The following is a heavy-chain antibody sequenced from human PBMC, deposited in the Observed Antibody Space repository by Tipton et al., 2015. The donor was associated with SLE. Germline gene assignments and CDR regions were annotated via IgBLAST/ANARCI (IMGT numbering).Heavy chain of an antibody. CDR3: ASELSPYYGMDV. D-gene: IGHD2-2*01. Sequence: SLRLSCAASGFTFSSYVMHWVRQAPGKGLEWVAVTSYDGSNKYHADSVKGRFTISRDNSKNTLYLQMNSLRAEDTAVYYCASELSPYYGMDVGGQGTTVTVSS. CDR2: TSYDGSNK. CDR1: GFTFSSYV. V-gene: IGHV3-30*04. J-gene: IGHJ6*02.